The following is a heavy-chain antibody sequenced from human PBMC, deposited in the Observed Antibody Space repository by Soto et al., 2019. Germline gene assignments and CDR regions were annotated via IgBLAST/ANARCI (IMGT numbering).Heavy chain of an antibody. Sequence: PGGSLRLSCASFGFTFSSYAMSWVRRAPGKWLEWVSAISGSGGSTYYADSVKGRFTISRDNSKNTLYLQMNSLRAEDTAVYYCAKAQRRVLGGYEGAFDIWGQGTMVTVSS. CDR2: ISGSGGST. V-gene: IGHV3-23*01. J-gene: IGHJ3*02. CDR1: GFTFSSYA. CDR3: AKAQRRVLGGYEGAFDI. D-gene: IGHD5-12*01.